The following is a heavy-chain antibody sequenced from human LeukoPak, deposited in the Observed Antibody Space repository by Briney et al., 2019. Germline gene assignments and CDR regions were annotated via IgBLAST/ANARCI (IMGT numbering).Heavy chain of an antibody. Sequence: ASVKVSCKASGYTFTGYYMHWVRQAPGQGLEWMGWMNPNSGNTGYAQKFQGRVTITRNTSISTAYMELSSLRSEDTAVYYCARGASWVYGDYVVTFDYWGQGTLVTVSS. J-gene: IGHJ4*02. V-gene: IGHV1-8*03. CDR1: GYTFTGYY. CDR2: MNPNSGNT. D-gene: IGHD4-17*01. CDR3: ARGASWVYGDYVVTFDY.